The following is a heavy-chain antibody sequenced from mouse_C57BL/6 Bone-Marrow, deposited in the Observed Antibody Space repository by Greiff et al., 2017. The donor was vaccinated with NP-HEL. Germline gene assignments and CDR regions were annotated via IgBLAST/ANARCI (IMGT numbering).Heavy chain of an antibody. CDR1: GFTFSDYY. V-gene: IGHV5-12*01. CDR3: ARPYGCDGYFDV. Sequence: EVQLVESGGGLVQPGGSLKLSCAASGFTFSDYYMYWVRQTPEKRLEWVAYISNGGGSTYYPDTVKGRFTISRDNAKNTLYLQMSRLKSEDTAMYYCARPYGCDGYFDVWGTGTTVTVSS. J-gene: IGHJ1*03. D-gene: IGHD2-2*01. CDR2: ISNGGGST.